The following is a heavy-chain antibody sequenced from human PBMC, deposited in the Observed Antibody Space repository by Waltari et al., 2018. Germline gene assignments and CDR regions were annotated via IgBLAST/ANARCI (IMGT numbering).Heavy chain of an antibody. CDR2: ISYDGSNK. D-gene: IGHD6-6*01. J-gene: IGHJ4*02. CDR3: AKDFSSSSSGPHFDY. V-gene: IGHV3-30*18. CDR1: GFTFSSYG. Sequence: QVQLVESGGGVVQPGRSLRLSCAASGFTFSSYGMHWVRQAPGKGLEWVAVISYDGSNKYYADSVKGRFTISRDNSKNTLYLQMNSLRPEDTAVYYCAKDFSSSSSGPHFDYWGQGTLVTVSS.